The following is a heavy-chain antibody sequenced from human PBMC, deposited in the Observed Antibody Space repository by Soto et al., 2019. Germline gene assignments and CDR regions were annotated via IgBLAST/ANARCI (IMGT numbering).Heavy chain of an antibody. D-gene: IGHD2-2*01. J-gene: IGHJ6*02. CDR3: ARDLGRTAAGYYYYDAMDV. Sequence: GGSLRLSCAASGFTFGDFWMNWVRQAPGKGLEWVANIKEDGSEKYFLDSVKGRFTISRDNAKNSLYLQINSLRAEDTGVYYCARDLGRTAAGYYYYDAMDVWGQGTTVTVSS. CDR2: IKEDGSEK. V-gene: IGHV3-7*01. CDR1: GFTFGDFW.